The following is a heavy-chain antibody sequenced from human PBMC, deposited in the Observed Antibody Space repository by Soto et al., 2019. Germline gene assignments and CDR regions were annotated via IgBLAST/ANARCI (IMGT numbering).Heavy chain of an antibody. Sequence: EVHLWESGGDLVQPGGSLRVSCVGSGYTFTSRAMSWVRQAPGKGLEWVTGIDGGGTTDYADSVKGRFTISRDNSQDTLYLQMNSLRAEDTAVYYCATLLGFSSGGSWYSHLADYCGQGTLVTVSS. CDR2: IDGGGTT. CDR3: ATLLGFSSGGSWYSHLADY. J-gene: IGHJ4*02. D-gene: IGHD2-8*02. V-gene: IGHV3-23*01. CDR1: GYTFTSRA.